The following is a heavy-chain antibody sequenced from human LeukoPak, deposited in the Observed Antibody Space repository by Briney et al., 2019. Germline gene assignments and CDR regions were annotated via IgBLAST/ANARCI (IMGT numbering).Heavy chain of an antibody. CDR3: ARGLSSSWVVGWYNWFDH. CDR2: ISAYNGNT. CDR1: GYTFTSYG. J-gene: IGHJ5*02. D-gene: IGHD6-13*01. V-gene: IGHV1-18*01. Sequence: ASVKVSCKASGYTFTSYGISLVRLAPGQGLERMRWISAYNGNTNYAQKLQGRVTMTTDTSTSTAYMELRSLRSDDTAVYYCARGLSSSWVVGWYNWFDHWGQGTLVTVSS.